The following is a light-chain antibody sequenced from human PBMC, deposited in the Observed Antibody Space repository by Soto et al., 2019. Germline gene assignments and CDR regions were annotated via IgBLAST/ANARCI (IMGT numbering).Light chain of an antibody. V-gene: IGKV3D-15*01. CDR3: QQYNDWPRT. Sequence: VLTQSPDTPSLSPAERATLSCKASPRVSSRFLAWYQQKPAQAPRLLIYAASTRAAGIPDRFSGGGSGTDFTLTISSLQYEDFALYYCQQYNDWPRTFGQGTKVDI. J-gene: IGKJ1*01. CDR2: AAS. CDR1: PRVSSRF.